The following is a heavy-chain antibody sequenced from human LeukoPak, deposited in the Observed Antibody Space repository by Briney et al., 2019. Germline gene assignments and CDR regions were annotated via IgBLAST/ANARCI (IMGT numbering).Heavy chain of an antibody. CDR2: IYPGDSDT. J-gene: IGHJ3*02. D-gene: IGHD3-9*01. Sequence: GESLKISGKGSGYSFTSYWIGWGRQMPGKGLEGMGIIYPGDSDTRYSPSFQGQVTISADKYIRTAYLQWSSLKASDTAMYYCARQKDYDIYAFDIWGQGTMVTVSS. CDR1: GYSFTSYW. V-gene: IGHV5-51*01. CDR3: ARQKDYDIYAFDI.